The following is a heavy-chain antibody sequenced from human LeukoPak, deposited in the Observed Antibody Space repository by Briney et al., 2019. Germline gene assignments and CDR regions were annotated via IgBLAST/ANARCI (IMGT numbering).Heavy chain of an antibody. V-gene: IGHV4-59*01. Sequence: SETLSLTCTVSGGSISSYYWSWIRQPPGKGLEWIGYIYYSGSTNYNPSLKSRVTISVDTSKNQFSLELSSVTAADTAVYYCAREARVTYDILTGYFDYWGQGTLVTVSS. CDR1: GGSISSYY. J-gene: IGHJ4*02. D-gene: IGHD3-9*01. CDR2: IYYSGST. CDR3: AREARVTYDILTGYFDY.